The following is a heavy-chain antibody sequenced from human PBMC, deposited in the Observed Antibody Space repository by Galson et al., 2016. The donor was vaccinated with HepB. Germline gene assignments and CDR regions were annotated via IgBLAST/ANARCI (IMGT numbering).Heavy chain of an antibody. V-gene: IGHV3-23*01. CDR1: GFIFRGYA. CDR2: ISANGGNT. CDR3: AKDPTAAYGYFDL. Sequence: SLRLSCAASGFIFRGYAMSWVRQAPGKGLEWVSSISANGGNTYYADSVKGRFTISRDNSKNTLFVQMNSLRAEDTAIYYCAKDPTAAYGYFDLWGRGTLVTVSS. D-gene: IGHD6-25*01. J-gene: IGHJ2*01.